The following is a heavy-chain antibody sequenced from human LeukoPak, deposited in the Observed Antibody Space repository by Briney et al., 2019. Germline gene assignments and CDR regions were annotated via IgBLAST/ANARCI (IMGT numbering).Heavy chain of an antibody. CDR3: AREVDSSGWYVDY. D-gene: IGHD6-19*01. CDR2: IYYSGST. V-gene: IGHV4-59*12. CDR1: GGSISSYY. Sequence: SETLSLTCTVSGGSISSYYWSWIRQPPGKGLEWIGSIYYSGSTYYNPSLKSRVTISVDTSKNQFSLKLSSVTAADTAVYYCAREVDSSGWYVDYWGQGTLVTVSS. J-gene: IGHJ4*02.